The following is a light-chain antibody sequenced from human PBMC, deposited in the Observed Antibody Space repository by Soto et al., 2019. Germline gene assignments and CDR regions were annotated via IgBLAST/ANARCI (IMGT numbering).Light chain of an antibody. Sequence: IVLTQSPATLSLSPGERATLSCRASQLVSSNFLAWYQQKPGQAPRLLIYAASNRATGIPDRFSGSGSGTDFTLTISRLEPEDFAVYYCQQRSNWITFGQGTRLEIK. CDR3: QQRSNWIT. V-gene: IGKV3D-20*02. CDR1: QLVSSNF. CDR2: AAS. J-gene: IGKJ5*01.